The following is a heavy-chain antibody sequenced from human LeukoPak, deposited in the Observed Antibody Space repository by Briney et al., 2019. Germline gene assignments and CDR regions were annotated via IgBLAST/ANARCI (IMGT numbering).Heavy chain of an antibody. D-gene: IGHD6-13*01. CDR3: AGPEIGQQLANGLFDY. CDR1: GFTFSSYA. V-gene: IGHV3-30-3*01. CDR2: ISYDGSNK. Sequence: GGSLRLSCAASGFTFSSYAMHWVRQAPGKGLEWVAVISYDGSNKYYADSVKGRFTISRDNSKNTLYLQMNSLRAEDTAVYYCAGPEIGQQLANGLFDYWGQGTLVTVSS. J-gene: IGHJ4*02.